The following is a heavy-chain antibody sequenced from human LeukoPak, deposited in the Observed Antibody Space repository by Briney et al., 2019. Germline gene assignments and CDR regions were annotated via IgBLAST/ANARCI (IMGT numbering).Heavy chain of an antibody. J-gene: IGHJ4*02. CDR2: FTGGGGKT. CDR3: AKDYDNSANYHAMFDY. D-gene: IGHD3-22*01. CDR1: GLTFSNYA. Sequence: GGSLRLSCAASGLTFSNYAMSWVRQAPGEGLEWVSTFTGGGGKTYYADSVKGRFTISRDNSKNTLYLQMNSLRPEDTAVYYCAKDYDNSANYHAMFDYWGQGTRVTVSS. V-gene: IGHV3-23*01.